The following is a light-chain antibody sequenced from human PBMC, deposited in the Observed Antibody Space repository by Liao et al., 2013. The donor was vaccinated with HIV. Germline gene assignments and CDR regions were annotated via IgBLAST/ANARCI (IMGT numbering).Light chain of an antibody. Sequence: SYELSQPPSVSVAPGKTASLTCGGHNIGSKSVHWYQQKPGQAPVLVIYYDSDRPSGIPERFSGSNFGNTATLTISRVEAGDEADYYCQVWDSSSDHVVFGGGTKLTVL. J-gene: IGLJ2*01. CDR2: YDS. CDR1: NIGSKS. CDR3: QVWDSSSDHVV. V-gene: IGLV3-21*01.